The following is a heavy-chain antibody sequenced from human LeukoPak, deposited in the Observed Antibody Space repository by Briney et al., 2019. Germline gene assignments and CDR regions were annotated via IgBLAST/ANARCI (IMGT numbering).Heavy chain of an antibody. CDR3: TRGFNYAFDY. CDR2: INPNGGGT. CDR1: GYTFGDYY. Sequence: ASVKVSCKASGYTFGDYYIQWVRQAPGQGLEYMGHINPNGGGTNYAQNFLDRVTMTWGTSITTAYMELSSLRSDDTAMYYCTRGFNYAFDYWGRGTLVTVSS. V-gene: IGHV1-2*06. J-gene: IGHJ4*02. D-gene: IGHD3-16*01.